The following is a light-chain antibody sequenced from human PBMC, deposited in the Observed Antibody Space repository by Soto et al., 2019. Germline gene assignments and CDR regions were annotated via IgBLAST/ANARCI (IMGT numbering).Light chain of an antibody. Sequence: QSVLTQPPSASGTPGQRVTISCSGSSSNIGSNYVYWYQQLPGTAPKLLIYRNNQRPSGVPDRFSGSKSGTSASLAIIGLRSEDEADYYCAAWDDSLSGRGVFGTGTKVTVL. CDR3: AAWDDSLSGRGV. V-gene: IGLV1-47*01. CDR2: RNN. J-gene: IGLJ1*01. CDR1: SSNIGSNY.